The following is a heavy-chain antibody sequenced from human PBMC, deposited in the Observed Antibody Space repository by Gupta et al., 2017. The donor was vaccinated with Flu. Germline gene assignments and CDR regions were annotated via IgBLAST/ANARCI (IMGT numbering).Heavy chain of an antibody. CDR3: ARSPRAYGGNLVCAFDI. CDR2: INPSGGST. Sequence: MHWVRQAPGQGLEWMGIINPSGGSTSYAQKFQGRVTMTRDTSTSTVYMELSSLRSEDTAVYYCARSPRAYGGNLVCAFDIWGQGTMVTVSS. J-gene: IGHJ3*02. D-gene: IGHD2-21*02. V-gene: IGHV1-46*01.